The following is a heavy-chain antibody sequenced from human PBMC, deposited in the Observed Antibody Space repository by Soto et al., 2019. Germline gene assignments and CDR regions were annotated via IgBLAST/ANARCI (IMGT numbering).Heavy chain of an antibody. J-gene: IGHJ4*02. CDR1: GFIFNAYA. V-gene: IGHV3-23*01. D-gene: IGHD4-4*01. CDR3: ARVASDYINSADH. Sequence: EVQLLESGGGLVQPGGSLRLSCAASGFIFNAYAMTLVRQAPGKGLEWVSAIGGSGGNTYYAASVKGRFTISRDNSKDTVDLEMNRLRVDDTAVYFCARVASDYINSADHWGQGILVTVSS. CDR2: IGGSGGNT.